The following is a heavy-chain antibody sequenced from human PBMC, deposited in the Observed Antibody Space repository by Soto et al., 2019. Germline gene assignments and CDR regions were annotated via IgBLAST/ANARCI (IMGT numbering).Heavy chain of an antibody. Sequence: GGALRLSCAASGFTFCSYALSWGRQAPGEGLEWVSGISDSGGSTYYADFVKGRFTISRDNSKNTLYLQMNSLRAEDTAVYYCAKFAVERVVSGHYYGMDVWGQGTTVTVSS. CDR2: ISDSGGST. V-gene: IGHV3-23*01. J-gene: IGHJ6*02. D-gene: IGHD3-3*01. CDR3: AKFAVERVVSGHYYGMDV. CDR1: GFTFCSYA.